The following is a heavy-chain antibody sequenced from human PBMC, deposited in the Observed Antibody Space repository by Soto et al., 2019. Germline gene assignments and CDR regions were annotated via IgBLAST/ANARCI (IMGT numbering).Heavy chain of an antibody. V-gene: IGHV1-69*02. Sequence: GASVKVSCKASGDAFSFYTINWVRQAPGLGLEWMGRINPILTMSNYAQKFQGRVTFTADKSTSTAYMVLSSLRSEDTAMYFCATSYGSGYRAFDYWGQGALVTVS. CDR2: INPILTMS. J-gene: IGHJ4*02. CDR3: ATSYGSGYRAFDY. D-gene: IGHD3-10*01. CDR1: GDAFSFYT.